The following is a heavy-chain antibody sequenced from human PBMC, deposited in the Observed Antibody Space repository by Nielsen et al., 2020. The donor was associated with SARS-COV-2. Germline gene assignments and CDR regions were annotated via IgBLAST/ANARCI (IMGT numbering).Heavy chain of an antibody. J-gene: IGHJ3*02. CDR1: GGTFSSYA. CDR3: ARGEGWLAPDAFDI. Sequence: SVKVSCKASGGTFSSYAISWVRQAPGQGLEWMGGIIPIFDTANYAQKFQGRVTITADEYTSTAYMELSSLRSEDTAVYYCARGEGWLAPDAFDIWGQGTMVTVSS. V-gene: IGHV1-69*13. CDR2: IIPIFDTA. D-gene: IGHD6-19*01.